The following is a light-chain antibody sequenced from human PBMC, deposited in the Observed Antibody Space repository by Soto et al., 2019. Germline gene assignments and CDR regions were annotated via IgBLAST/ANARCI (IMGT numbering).Light chain of an antibody. V-gene: IGKV3-11*01. J-gene: IGKJ1*01. Sequence: EIVLTQSPAPLSLFPGERATLSCRASQSVSSYLAWYQQKPGQAPRLLIYDASNRATGIPARFSGSGSGTDFTLTISSLEPEDFAVYYCQQRSNWRGTFGQGTKVDIK. CDR2: DAS. CDR1: QSVSSY. CDR3: QQRSNWRGT.